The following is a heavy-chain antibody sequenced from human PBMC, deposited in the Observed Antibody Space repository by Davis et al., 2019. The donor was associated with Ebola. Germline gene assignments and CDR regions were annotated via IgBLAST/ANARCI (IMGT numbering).Heavy chain of an antibody. CDR2: SSTYNGNT. J-gene: IGHJ4*02. D-gene: IGHD3-10*01. Sequence: AASVPVSCKASGYTFTDYAFTWLRQAPGQGLEWMGWSSTYNGNTNYAQKLQGRVTMTTDTSTNTAHMELRSLTTDDTAVYYCARAASSLLNDYWGQGTLVTVSS. CDR3: ARAASSLLNDY. CDR1: GYTFTDYA. V-gene: IGHV1-18*01.